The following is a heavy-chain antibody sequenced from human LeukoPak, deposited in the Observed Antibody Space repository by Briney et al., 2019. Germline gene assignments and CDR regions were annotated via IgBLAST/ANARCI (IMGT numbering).Heavy chain of an antibody. CDR1: GFTFSSYS. Sequence: GGSLRLSCAASGFTFSSYSMNWVRQAPGKGLEWVSSISSSSSYIYYADSVKGRFTISRDNAKNSLYLQMNSLRAEDTAVYYRARAPPRRGYFDYWGQGTLVTVSS. V-gene: IGHV3-21*01. CDR2: ISSSSSYI. J-gene: IGHJ4*02. CDR3: ARAPPRRGYFDY.